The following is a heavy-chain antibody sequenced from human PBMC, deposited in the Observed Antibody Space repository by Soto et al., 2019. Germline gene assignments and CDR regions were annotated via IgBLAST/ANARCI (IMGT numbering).Heavy chain of an antibody. CDR3: ASFMVRGPDYYFGMDV. CDR1: GYTFTSYD. CDR2: MNPSSGNT. V-gene: IGHV1-8*01. D-gene: IGHD3-10*01. Sequence: GASVKVSCKASGYTFTSYDINWVRQATGQGLEWMGWMNPSSGNTGYAQKFQGRVTMTTNTAINTAYLELSSLRSEDTAVYYCASFMVRGPDYYFGMDVWGQGTTVTVSS. J-gene: IGHJ6*02.